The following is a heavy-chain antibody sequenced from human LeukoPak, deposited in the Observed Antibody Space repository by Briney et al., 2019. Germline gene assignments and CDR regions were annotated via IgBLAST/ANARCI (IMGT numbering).Heavy chain of an antibody. V-gene: IGHV4-30-4*01. J-gene: IGHJ4*02. D-gene: IGHD3-10*01. CDR3: ARDPVTMVRGVTNDPDY. CDR1: GGATSSGDYY. Sequence: SQTPSPTCTVSGGATSSGDYYWSWTRQPPGKGLEWIGYIYYSGSTYYNPSLKSRVTISVDTSKNQFSLKLSSVTAADTAVYYCARDPVTMVRGVTNDPDYWGQGTLVTVSS. CDR2: IYYSGST.